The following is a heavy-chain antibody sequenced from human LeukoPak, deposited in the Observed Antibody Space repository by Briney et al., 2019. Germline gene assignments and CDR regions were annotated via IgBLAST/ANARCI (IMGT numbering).Heavy chain of an antibody. CDR3: AKDKYGDNDYYFYGLDV. CDR1: GFTFDDYV. Sequence: GRSLRLSCAASGFTFDDYVMHWVRQAPGKGLEWVSNISWNSHSIGYADSVKGRFTISRDNAKNSLYLQMYSLRAEDTALYYCAKDKYGDNDYYFYGLDVWGQGTTVTVSS. D-gene: IGHD5-24*01. J-gene: IGHJ6*02. V-gene: IGHV3-9*01. CDR2: ISWNSHSI.